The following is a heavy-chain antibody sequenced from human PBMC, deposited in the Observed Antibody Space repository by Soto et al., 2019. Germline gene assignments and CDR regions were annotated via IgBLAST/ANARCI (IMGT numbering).Heavy chain of an antibody. CDR1: GFTFSSYA. V-gene: IGHV3-23*01. CDR2: ISGSGGST. J-gene: IGHJ6*02. Sequence: GGSLRLSCAASGFTFSSYAMSWVRQAPGKGLEWVSAISGSGGSTYYADSVKGRLTISRDNSKNTLYLQMNSLRAEETAVYYCASLTGYFYGMDVWGQGTTVTVSS. CDR3: ASLTGYFYGMDV. D-gene: IGHD3-9*01.